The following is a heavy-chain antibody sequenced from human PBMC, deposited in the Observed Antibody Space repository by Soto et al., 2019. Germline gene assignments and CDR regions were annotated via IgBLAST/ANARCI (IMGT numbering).Heavy chain of an antibody. V-gene: IGHV3-23*01. J-gene: IGHJ4*02. CDR2: ISGSGGST. D-gene: IGHD1-1*01. CDR3: AKAFLVMATTAALGF. Sequence: GGSLSLSCAASGFTFRTYAMSWGRQGPGKGLEWVAAISGSGGSTYYADSVKGRFTISRDNSKNTLYLQMNRLRAEDTAVYYCAKAFLVMATTAALGFWGQGTLVTVSS. CDR1: GFTFRTYA.